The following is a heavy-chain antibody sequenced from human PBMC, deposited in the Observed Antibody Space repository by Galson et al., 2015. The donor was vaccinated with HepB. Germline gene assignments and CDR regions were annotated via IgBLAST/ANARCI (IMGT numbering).Heavy chain of an antibody. V-gene: IGHV3-48*04. Sequence: SLRLSCAASGFTFSYYSMNWVRQAPGKGLEWVSYISSSGSTMYYADSARGRFTISRDNAKYSLYLQMNSLRAEDTALYYCAQDLTYYYGSGSYFVGMDVWGQGTTVTVSS. CDR1: GFTFSYYS. J-gene: IGHJ6*02. CDR2: ISSSGSTM. CDR3: AQDLTYYYGSGSYFVGMDV. D-gene: IGHD3-10*01.